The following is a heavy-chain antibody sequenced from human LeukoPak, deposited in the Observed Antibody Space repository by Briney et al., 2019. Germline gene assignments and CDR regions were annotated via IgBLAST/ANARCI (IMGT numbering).Heavy chain of an antibody. J-gene: IGHJ5*02. CDR3: ATGYDILTGPTNWFDP. Sequence: SETLSLTCTVFGGSISSSSYYWGWIRQPPGKGLEWIGSIYYSGSTYYNPSLKSRVTISVDTSKNQFSLKLSSVTAADTAVYYCATGYDILTGPTNWFDPWGQGTLVTVSS. V-gene: IGHV4-39*01. CDR2: IYYSGST. CDR1: GGSISSSSYY. D-gene: IGHD3-9*01.